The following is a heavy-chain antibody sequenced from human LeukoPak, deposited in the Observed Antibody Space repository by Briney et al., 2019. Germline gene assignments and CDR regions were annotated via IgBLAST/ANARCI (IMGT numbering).Heavy chain of an antibody. Sequence: ASVKVSCKASGYTFSTSGIIWVRQAPGQGLEWMGWSAAYNGNTNYAQKLQGRVTMTTDTSTSTAYMELWSLTSDDTGVYYCARDRLGGWELLTRFDYWGQGTLVTVSS. CDR1: GYTFSTSG. CDR2: SAAYNGNT. D-gene: IGHD1-26*01. V-gene: IGHV1-18*01. J-gene: IGHJ4*02. CDR3: ARDRLGGWELLTRFDY.